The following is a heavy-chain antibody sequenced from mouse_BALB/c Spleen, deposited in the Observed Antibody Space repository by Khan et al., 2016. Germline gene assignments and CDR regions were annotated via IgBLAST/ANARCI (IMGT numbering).Heavy chain of an antibody. CDR2: IRSKANNHAT. V-gene: IGHV6-6*01. CDR3: RSVYFDY. J-gene: IGHJ2*01. CDR1: GFTFSDAW. Sequence: EVKLEASGGGLVQPGGSMKLSCAASGFTFSDAWMDWVRQSPEKGLEWVAEIRSKANNHATYFTESVKGRFTISSADSKSSVYLQMNSLRADDAGIIYYRSVYFDYWGQGTTLTVSS.